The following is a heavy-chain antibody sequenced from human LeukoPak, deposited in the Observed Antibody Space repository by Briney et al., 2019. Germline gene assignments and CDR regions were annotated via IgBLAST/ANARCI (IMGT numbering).Heavy chain of an antibody. V-gene: IGHV1-18*01. Sequence: ASVKVSCKASGYTFSSYEISWLRQAPGQGLEWMGWISPYNGHTNYIQKFQGRVTMTTDTSTNTAYMELRSLRSDDTAVYYCANGGYCGGDCSIRAFGYWGQGTLVTVSS. CDR2: ISPYNGHT. CDR3: ANGGYCGGDCSIRAFGY. D-gene: IGHD2-21*01. J-gene: IGHJ4*02. CDR1: GYTFSSYE.